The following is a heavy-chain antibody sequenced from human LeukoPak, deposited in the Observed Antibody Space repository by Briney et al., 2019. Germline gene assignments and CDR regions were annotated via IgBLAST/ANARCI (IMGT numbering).Heavy chain of an antibody. CDR1: GYTFTGYY. J-gene: IGHJ5*02. CDR2: INPNSGGT. D-gene: IGHD4-17*01. CDR3: ARDEDMTTVTTRFDP. Sequence: ASVKVSCKASGYTFTGYYMHWVRQAPGQGLEWMGWINPNSGGTNYAQKFQGRVTMTRDTSISTAYMELSRLRSDDTAVYYCARDEDMTTVTTRFDPWGQGTLVTVSS. V-gene: IGHV1-2*02.